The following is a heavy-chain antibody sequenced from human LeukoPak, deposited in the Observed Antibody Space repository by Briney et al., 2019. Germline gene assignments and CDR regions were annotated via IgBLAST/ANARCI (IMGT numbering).Heavy chain of an antibody. Sequence: SETLSLTCTVSGGSISSDYWSWIRQPPGKGLEWIGYISYSGRTYYNPSLRSRVTISVDTSKNQFSLQLNSVTPEDTAVYYCARVGEQWLVFFDYWGQGTLVTVSS. CDR2: ISYSGRT. J-gene: IGHJ4*02. D-gene: IGHD6-19*01. CDR3: ARVGEQWLVFFDY. V-gene: IGHV4-59*12. CDR1: GGSISSDY.